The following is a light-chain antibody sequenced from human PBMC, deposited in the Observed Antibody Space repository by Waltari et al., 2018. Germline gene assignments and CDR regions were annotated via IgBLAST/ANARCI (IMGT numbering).Light chain of an antibody. V-gene: IGLV1-40*01. CDR2: GIT. CDR1: GSNIGAGFD. Sequence: QSVLTQAPSMSGAPGQRVTISCTGSGSNIGAGFDVHWYQQLPRAAPNLLIYGITSRPLGVPARFFGSTSGTSASLVIIGLQPEDEAVYYCQSYDTSLSVVFGGGTKLTVL. J-gene: IGLJ3*02. CDR3: QSYDTSLSVV.